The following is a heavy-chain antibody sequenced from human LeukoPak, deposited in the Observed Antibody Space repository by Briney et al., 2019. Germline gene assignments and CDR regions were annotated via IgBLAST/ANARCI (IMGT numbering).Heavy chain of an antibody. V-gene: IGHV4-39*01. D-gene: IGHD3-16*02. CDR3: ASRRGYYDYVWGSYRLDY. Sequence: PSETLSLTCTVSGGSISSSSYYWGWIRQPPGKGLEWIGSIYYSGSTYYNPSLKSRVTISVDTSKNQSSLKLSSVTAADTAVYYCASRRGYYDYVWGSYRLDYWGQGTLVTVSS. CDR1: GGSISSSSYY. J-gene: IGHJ4*02. CDR2: IYYSGST.